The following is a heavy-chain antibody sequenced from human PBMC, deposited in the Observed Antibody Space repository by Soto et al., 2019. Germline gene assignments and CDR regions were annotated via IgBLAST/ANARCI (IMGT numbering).Heavy chain of an antibody. CDR3: ARDQGDGYGGNSLAFDI. Sequence: SETLSLTCTVSGGSISSYHWCWIRQPAGKGLEWIGRIYTSGSTNYNPSLKRRVTMSVDTSKNQFSLKLSSVTAADTAVYHCARDQGDGYGGNSLAFDIWGQGTMVTVSS. CDR1: GGSISSYH. J-gene: IGHJ3*02. D-gene: IGHD4-17*01. CDR2: IYTSGST. V-gene: IGHV4-4*07.